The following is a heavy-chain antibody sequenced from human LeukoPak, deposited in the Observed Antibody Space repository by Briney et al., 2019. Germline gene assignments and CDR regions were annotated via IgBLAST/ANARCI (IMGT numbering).Heavy chain of an antibody. CDR3: ARDWVGATTPFDY. D-gene: IGHD1-26*01. Sequence: GGSLRLSCAASGFTFSSYEMNWVRQAPGKGLEWVSYISSSGSTIYYAGSVKGRFTISRDNAKNSLYLQMNSLRAEDTAVYYCARDWVGATTPFDYWGQGTLVTVSS. J-gene: IGHJ4*02. CDR2: ISSSGSTI. V-gene: IGHV3-48*03. CDR1: GFTFSSYE.